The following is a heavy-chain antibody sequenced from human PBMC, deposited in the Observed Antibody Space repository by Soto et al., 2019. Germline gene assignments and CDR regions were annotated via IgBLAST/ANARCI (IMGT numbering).Heavy chain of an antibody. J-gene: IGHJ3*01. Sequence: EVQLVESGAGLVKPGGSLRLSCEASGFTFSVYDMIWVRQAPGKGLEWVSSISRNSDYIYYEDSLKGGFTVSRDNAKNSLYLEMNSLRAEDTAVYYCARYLSGTYIPFDYWGQGTLVTVSS. D-gene: IGHD3-3*02. V-gene: IGHV3-21*01. CDR2: ISRNSDYI. CDR1: GFTFSVYD. CDR3: ARYLSGTYIPFDY.